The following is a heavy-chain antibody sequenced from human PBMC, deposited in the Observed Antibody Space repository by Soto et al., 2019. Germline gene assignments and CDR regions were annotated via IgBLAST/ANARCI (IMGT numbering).Heavy chain of an antibody. CDR2: IYASGST. V-gene: IGHV4-39*01. Sequence: PATLSVTCTVSGASIYSSNYYWAWIRQPPGKGLEWIGSIYASGSTYSNPSLRSRVTISVDTSKNQLSLRVTSVTAADTAVYYWARHCSASTGLFDLCGQGSLVTV. D-gene: IGHD2-2*01. CDR1: GASIYSSNYY. CDR3: ARHCSASTGLFDL. J-gene: IGHJ5*01.